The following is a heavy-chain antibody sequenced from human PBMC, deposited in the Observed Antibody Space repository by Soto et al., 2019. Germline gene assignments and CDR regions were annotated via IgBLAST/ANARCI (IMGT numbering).Heavy chain of an antibody. CDR3: ARYRRYAVGANGEVMDV. J-gene: IGHJ6*02. Sequence: QQPLLESGPGLVKPSETLSLTCTVSGESIRIYYWAWIRQPPGQGLEWIGYIYYTGSTNYNPSLKRRVTISVGTSKYQYPVHLRCVTAADTAVYYCARYRRYAVGANGEVMDVWGHVTTVDVAS. V-gene: IGHV4-59*01. CDR1: GESIRIYY. CDR2: IYYTGST. D-gene: IGHD1-26*01.